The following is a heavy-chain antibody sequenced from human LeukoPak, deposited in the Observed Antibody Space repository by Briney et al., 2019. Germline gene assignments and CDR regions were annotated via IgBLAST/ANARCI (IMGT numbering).Heavy chain of an antibody. J-gene: IGHJ4*02. CDR3: ARDRGGYGSIDY. Sequence: PSETLSLTCAVSGGSISSGGYSWSWIRQPPGKGLEWIGYIYHSGSTYYNPSLKSRVTISVDGSKNQFSLKLSSVTAADTAVYYCARDRGGYGSIDYWGQGTLVTVSS. CDR1: GGSISSGGYS. D-gene: IGHD3-10*01. V-gene: IGHV4-30-2*01. CDR2: IYHSGST.